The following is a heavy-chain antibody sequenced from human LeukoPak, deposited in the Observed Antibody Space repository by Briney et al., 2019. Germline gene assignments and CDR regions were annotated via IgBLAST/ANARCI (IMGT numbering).Heavy chain of an antibody. CDR1: GFSFSNYA. V-gene: IGHV3-30*04. D-gene: IGHD5-12*01. J-gene: IGHJ4*02. CDR3: AREADIVATIPDY. Sequence: GRSLRLSCAASGFSFSNYAMHWVRQAPGKGPEWVAVISYDGSNKYYADSVKGRFTISRDNSKNTLYLQMNSLRVEDTAVYYCAREADIVATIPDYWGQGTLVTASS. CDR2: ISYDGSNK.